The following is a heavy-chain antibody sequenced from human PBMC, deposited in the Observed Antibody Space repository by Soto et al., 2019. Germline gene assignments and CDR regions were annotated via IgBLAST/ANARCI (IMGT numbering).Heavy chain of an antibody. CDR3: ARDRYYYDSSEIFDY. J-gene: IGHJ4*02. V-gene: IGHV1-46*01. CDR2: INPSGGST. CDR1: GGTFSSYA. Sequence: ASVKVSCKASGGTFSSYAIDWVRQAPGQGLEWMGIINPSGGSTSYAQKFQGRVTMTRDTSTSTVYMELSSLRSEDTAVYYCARDRYYYDSSEIFDYWGQGTLVTVSS. D-gene: IGHD3-22*01.